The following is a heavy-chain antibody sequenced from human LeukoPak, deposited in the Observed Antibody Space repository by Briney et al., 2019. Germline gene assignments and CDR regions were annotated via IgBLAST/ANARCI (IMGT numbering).Heavy chain of an antibody. CDR3: ARGSVWSGSSL. CDR2: ISGSGGST. Sequence: GGSLRLSCAASGFTFSSYAMSWVRQAPGKGLEWVSAISGSGGSTYYADSVKGRFTISRDNAKNSLYLQMNSLRAEDTALYYCARGSVWSGSSLWGQGTMVTVSS. V-gene: IGHV3-23*01. CDR1: GFTFSSYA. J-gene: IGHJ3*01. D-gene: IGHD3-3*01.